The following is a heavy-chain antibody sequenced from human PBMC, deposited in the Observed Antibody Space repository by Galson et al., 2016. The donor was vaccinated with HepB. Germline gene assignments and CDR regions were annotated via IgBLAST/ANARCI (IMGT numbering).Heavy chain of an antibody. V-gene: IGHV1-69*01. CDR3: ARDLWDGYSPWALGY. CDR2: IIPMFGTP. CDR1: GGTFSSFA. J-gene: IGHJ4*02. D-gene: IGHD5-24*01. Sequence: KVSCKASGGTFSSFAISWVRQAPGHGPEWMGGIIPMFGTPNYAQNFQGRVTITADESTSTAYMELSSLTSEDTAVYYCARDLWDGYSPWALGYWGQGSLVTVSS.